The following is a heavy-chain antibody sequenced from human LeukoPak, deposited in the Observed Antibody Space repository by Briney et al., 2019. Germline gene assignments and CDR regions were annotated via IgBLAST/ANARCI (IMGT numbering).Heavy chain of an antibody. CDR3: AKGVGVYTNWFDP. J-gene: IGHJ5*02. D-gene: IGHD3-10*01. CDR1: GFSFSTYA. V-gene: IGHV3-23*01. CDR2: ITGSGGST. Sequence: SGGSLRLSCAASGFSFSTYAMTWVRQAPGKGLERVSTITGSGGSTYYADSVKGRFTISRDNSKNTLYVQMNSLRAEDTAVYYCAKGVGVYTNWFDPWGQGTLVTVSS.